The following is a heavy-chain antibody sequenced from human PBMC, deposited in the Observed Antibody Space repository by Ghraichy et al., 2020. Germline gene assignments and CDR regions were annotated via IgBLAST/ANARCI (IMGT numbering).Heavy chain of an antibody. CDR2: IGSGGSII. J-gene: IGHJ6*02. CDR1: GFTFSSYE. CDR3: AREGYYYHSMDV. V-gene: IGHV3-48*03. Sequence: GGSLRLSCAASGFTFSSYEMNWVRQAPGKGLEWVSYIGSGGSIIYYADSVKGRFTISRDNAKNSLYPQMNSLRAEDTALYYCAREGYYYHSMDVWGQGTTVTVSS.